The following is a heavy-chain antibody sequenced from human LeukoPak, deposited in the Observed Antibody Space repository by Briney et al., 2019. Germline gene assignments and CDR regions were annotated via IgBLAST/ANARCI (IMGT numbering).Heavy chain of an antibody. Sequence: GESLVISCKGSGDSFISYWSGCVRQMPGKGREWMGIIYPGDSDTRYSPSFQGQVTISADKSISTAYLQWSSLKASDTAMYYFARTMEDDAFDIWGQGTMVTVSS. J-gene: IGHJ3*02. D-gene: IGHD3-10*01. V-gene: IGHV5-51*01. CDR2: IYPGDSDT. CDR3: ARTMEDDAFDI. CDR1: GDSFISYW.